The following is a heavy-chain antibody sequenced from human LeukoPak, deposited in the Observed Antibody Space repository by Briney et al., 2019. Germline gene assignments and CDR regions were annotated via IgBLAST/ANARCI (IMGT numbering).Heavy chain of an antibody. CDR1: GFTFSSYG. D-gene: IGHD4-17*01. V-gene: IGHV3-33*01. CDR2: IWYDGSNK. CDR3: TTYGDYEGLSDH. J-gene: IGHJ5*02. Sequence: GRSLRLSCAASGFTFSSYGMHWVRQAPGKGLEWVAVIWYDGSNKYYADSVKGRFTISRDNSKNTLYLQMNSLKTEDTGVYYCTTYGDYEGLSDHWGQGTLVTVSS.